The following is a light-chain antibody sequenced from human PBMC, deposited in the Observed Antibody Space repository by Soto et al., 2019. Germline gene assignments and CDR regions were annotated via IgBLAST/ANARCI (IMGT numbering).Light chain of an antibody. V-gene: IGKV3-15*01. CDR1: QSVSSN. CDR3: QQYNNWPLT. J-gene: IGKJ4*01. CDR2: GAS. Sequence: EIVMTQSPATLSVSLGERATLSCRASQSVSSNLAWYQQKPGQAPRLLIYGASTRATEVPASFSGSGSGTEFTLTISSLQSEDFAVYFCQQYNNWPLTFGGGTKVEIK.